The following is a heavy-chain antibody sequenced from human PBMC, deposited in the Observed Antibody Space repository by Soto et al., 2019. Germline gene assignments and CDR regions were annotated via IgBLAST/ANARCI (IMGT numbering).Heavy chain of an antibody. CDR3: ARGAYYDVLTGSYSYGMDV. Sequence: ESGGGVVQPGRSLRLSCAASGFTFSSYGMHWVRQAPGKGLEWVAAILYDGSNKYYADSVKGRFTISRDNSKNTLYLQMNSLRAEDTAVYYCARGAYYDVLTGSYSYGMDVW. CDR1: GFTFSSYG. CDR2: ILYDGSNK. D-gene: IGHD3-9*01. V-gene: IGHV3-30*03. J-gene: IGHJ6*01.